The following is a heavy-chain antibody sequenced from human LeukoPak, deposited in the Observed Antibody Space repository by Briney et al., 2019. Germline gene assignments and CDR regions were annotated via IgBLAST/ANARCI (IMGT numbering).Heavy chain of an antibody. CDR1: GFTFSSYG. J-gene: IGHJ6*04. D-gene: IGHD4-17*01. V-gene: IGHV3-33*01. Sequence: GGSLRLSCAASGFTFSSYGMHWVRQAPGKGLEWVAVIWYDGSNKYYAGSVKGRFTISRDNSKNTLYLQMNSLRAEDTAVYYCARERGDYYYGMDVWGKGTTVTVSS. CDR2: IWYDGSNK. CDR3: ARERGDYYYGMDV.